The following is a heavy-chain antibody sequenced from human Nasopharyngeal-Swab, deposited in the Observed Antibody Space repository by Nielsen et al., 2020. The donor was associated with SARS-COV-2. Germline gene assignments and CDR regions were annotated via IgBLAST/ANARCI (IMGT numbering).Heavy chain of an antibody. Sequence: WVRQAPGQGLEWMGGIIPIFGTANYAQKFQGRVTITADKSTSTAYMELSSLRSEDTAVYYCARDRAYSGSYMDVWGKGTTAPSP. J-gene: IGHJ6*03. CDR3: ARDRAYSGSYMDV. D-gene: IGHD5-12*01. CDR2: IIPIFGTA. V-gene: IGHV1-69*06.